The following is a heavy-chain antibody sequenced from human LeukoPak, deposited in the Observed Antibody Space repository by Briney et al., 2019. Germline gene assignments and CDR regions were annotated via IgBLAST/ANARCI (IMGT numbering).Heavy chain of an antibody. J-gene: IGHJ6*02. V-gene: IGHV3-23*01. D-gene: IGHD4-17*01. CDR2: ISGSGGST. Sequence: GGSLRLSCAASGFTFSSYAMSWVRQAPGKGLEWVSAISGSGGSTYYADSVKGRFTISRDNSKNTLYLQMNSLRAEDTAVYYCARTTVTTPNYYYYYGMDVWGQGTTVTVSS. CDR3: ARTTVTTPNYYYYYGMDV. CDR1: GFTFSSYA.